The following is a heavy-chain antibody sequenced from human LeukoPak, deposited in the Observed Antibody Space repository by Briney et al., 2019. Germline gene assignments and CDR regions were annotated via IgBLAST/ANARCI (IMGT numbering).Heavy chain of an antibody. CDR1: GDSISSYY. CDR3: ARVSGYDWESFYDY. CDR2: IYYSGST. Sequence: SETLSLTCTVSGDSISSYYCSWIRQPPGKGLEWIGYIYYSGSTNYNPSLKSRVTISVDTSKNQFSLKLSSVTAADTAMYYCARVSGYDWESFYDYWGQGSLVTVSS. V-gene: IGHV4-59*01. D-gene: IGHD5-12*01. J-gene: IGHJ4*02.